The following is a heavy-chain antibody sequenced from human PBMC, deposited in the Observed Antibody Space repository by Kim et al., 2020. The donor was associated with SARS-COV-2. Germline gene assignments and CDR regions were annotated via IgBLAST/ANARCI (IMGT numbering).Heavy chain of an antibody. J-gene: IGHJ4*02. Sequence: KFPGRVTITRDTSASTAYMELSSLRSEDTAVYYCATGSGGYYDSSGPFDYWGQGTLVTVSS. CDR3: ATGSGGYYDSSGPFDY. V-gene: IGHV1-3*01. D-gene: IGHD3-22*01.